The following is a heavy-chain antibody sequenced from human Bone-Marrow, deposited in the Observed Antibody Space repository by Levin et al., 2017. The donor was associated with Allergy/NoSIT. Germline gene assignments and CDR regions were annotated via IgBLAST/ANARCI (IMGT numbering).Heavy chain of an antibody. D-gene: IGHD6-19*01. CDR3: ARVVLAVADTHYYYYYYYMDV. CDR1: GYTFTSYG. Sequence: EASVKVSCKASGYTFTSYGISWVRQAPGQGLEWMGWISAYNGNTNYAQKLQGRVTMTTDTSTSTAYMELRSLRSDDTAVYYCARVVLAVADTHYYYYYYYMDVWGKGTTVTVSS. V-gene: IGHV1-18*01. CDR2: ISAYNGNT. J-gene: IGHJ6*03.